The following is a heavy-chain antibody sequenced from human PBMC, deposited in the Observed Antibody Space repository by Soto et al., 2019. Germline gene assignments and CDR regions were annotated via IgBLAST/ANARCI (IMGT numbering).Heavy chain of an antibody. Sequence: ASVKVSCKASGYTFNTFGITWVRQAPGQGLEWMGWINTYGGQRDYSRKLQGRITLTTDTSTSTAYMELRSLRSNDTAIYYCAMVDVYVTPSPQDVWGQGTTVTVSS. V-gene: IGHV1-18*01. J-gene: IGHJ6*02. D-gene: IGHD3-16*01. CDR2: INTYGGQR. CDR1: GYTFNTFG. CDR3: AMVDVYVTPSPQDV.